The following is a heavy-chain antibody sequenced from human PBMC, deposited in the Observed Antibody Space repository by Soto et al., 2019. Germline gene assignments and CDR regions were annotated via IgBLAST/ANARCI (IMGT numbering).Heavy chain of an antibody. Sequence: PGGSLTLSCAASGFTFRSYAMTWVRQAPGKGLEWVSAISSDGGRTYYADSVKGRFTITRDNSKNTLYLQMNSLRAEDTAIYYCAKDRPYFDYWGQGTLVTVSS. CDR3: AKDRPYFDY. CDR1: GFTFRSYA. J-gene: IGHJ4*02. CDR2: ISSDGGRT. V-gene: IGHV3-23*01.